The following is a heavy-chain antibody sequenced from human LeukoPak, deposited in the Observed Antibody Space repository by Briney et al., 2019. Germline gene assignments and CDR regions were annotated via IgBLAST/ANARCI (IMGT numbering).Heavy chain of an antibody. Sequence: GGSLRLSCAASGFTFSSYWMSWVRQAPGKGLEWVANIKQDGSEKYYVDSVKGRFTISRDNAKNSLYLQMNSLRAEDTAVYYCARKPKTRSYYYYGMDVWGQGTTVTVSS. CDR1: GFTFSSYW. J-gene: IGHJ6*02. CDR3: ARKPKTRSYYYYGMDV. CDR2: IKQDGSEK. V-gene: IGHV3-7*01.